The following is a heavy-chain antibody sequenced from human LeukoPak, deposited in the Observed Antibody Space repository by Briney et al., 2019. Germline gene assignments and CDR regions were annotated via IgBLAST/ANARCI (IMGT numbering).Heavy chain of an antibody. CDR2: ISSSGSNT. CDR1: GFIFSDYY. D-gene: IGHD5-18*01. J-gene: IGHJ4*02. CDR3: ARAEQLWLLGG. Sequence: GGSLRLSCAASGFIFSDYYMNWIRQAPGKGLEWVSYISSSGSNTYYADSVKGRFTISRDNAKNSLYLQMNSLRAEDTAVYYCARAEQLWLLGGWGQGTLVTVSS. V-gene: IGHV3-11*04.